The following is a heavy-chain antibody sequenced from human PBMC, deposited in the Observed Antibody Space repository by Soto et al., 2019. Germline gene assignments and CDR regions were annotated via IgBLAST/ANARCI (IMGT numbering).Heavy chain of an antibody. J-gene: IGHJ4*02. CDR2: ISYDGSNK. CDR3: AKVASGYFDY. CDR1: GFTFSSYG. V-gene: IGHV3-30*18. Sequence: QVQLVESGGGVVQPGRSLRLSCAASGFTFSSYGMHWVRQAPGKGLEWVAVISYDGSNKYYADSVKGRFTISRDNSKNTLYLQMNSLRAEDTAVYYCAKVASGYFDYWGQGTLVTVSS. D-gene: IGHD2-15*01.